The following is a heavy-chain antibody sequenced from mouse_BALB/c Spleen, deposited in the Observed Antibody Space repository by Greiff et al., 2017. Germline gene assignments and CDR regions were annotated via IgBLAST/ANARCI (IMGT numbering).Heavy chain of an antibody. V-gene: IGHV5-4*02. CDR3: ARPKNYDYDETWFAY. CDR1: GFTFSDYY. Sequence: EVKLVESGGGLVKPGGSLKLSCAASGFTFSDYYMYWVRQTPEKRLEWVATISDGGSYTYYPDSVKGRFTISRDNAKNNLYLQMSSLKSEDTAMYYCARPKNYDYDETWFAYWGQGTLVTVSA. D-gene: IGHD2-4*01. CDR2: ISDGGSYT. J-gene: IGHJ3*01.